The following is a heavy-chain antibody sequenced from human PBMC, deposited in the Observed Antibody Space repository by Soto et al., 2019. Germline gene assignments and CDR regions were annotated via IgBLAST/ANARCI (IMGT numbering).Heavy chain of an antibody. CDR1: GGSISSGDYY. V-gene: IGHV4-30-4*01. CDR3: AKAQGSGFLVS. CDR2: IYYSGST. J-gene: IGHJ4*02. Sequence: QVQLQESGPGLVKPSQTLSLTCTVSGGSISSGDYYWSWIRQPPGKGLEWIGYIYYSGSTYYNPSLKSRVTXSXXPSKNQFSLKLSSVTAAATAVYYCAKAQGSGFLVSWGQGTLVTVSS. D-gene: IGHD3-10*01.